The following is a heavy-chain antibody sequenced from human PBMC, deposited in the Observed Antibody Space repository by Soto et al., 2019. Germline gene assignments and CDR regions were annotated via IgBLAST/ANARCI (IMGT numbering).Heavy chain of an antibody. Sequence: QVQLVQSGPEVKMPGASVKVSCKTSGYHFTAYGLAWLRQAPGQRPEWMGWVSTNNADTNYAQKFQGSVTMTTDESTTTTYMALRSLRSDDTAVYYCARELNTDSSAYYSFAYWGQGTLVTVSS. V-gene: IGHV1-18*01. J-gene: IGHJ4*02. D-gene: IGHD3-22*01. CDR3: ARELNTDSSAYYSFAY. CDR1: GYHFTAYG. CDR2: VSTNNADT.